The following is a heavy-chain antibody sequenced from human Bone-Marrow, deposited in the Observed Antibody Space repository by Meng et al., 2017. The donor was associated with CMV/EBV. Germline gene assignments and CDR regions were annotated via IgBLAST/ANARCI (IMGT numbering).Heavy chain of an antibody. V-gene: IGHV3-30*04. Sequence: GESLKISCAASGFTFSSYAMHWVRQAPGKGLEWVAVISYDGSNKYYADSVKGRFTISRDNSKNTLYLQMNSLRAEDTAVYYCARDVPYYDFWSGYTFDYWGQGTLVTVSS. CDR1: GFTFSSYA. J-gene: IGHJ4*02. D-gene: IGHD3-3*01. CDR2: ISYDGSNK. CDR3: ARDVPYYDFWSGYTFDY.